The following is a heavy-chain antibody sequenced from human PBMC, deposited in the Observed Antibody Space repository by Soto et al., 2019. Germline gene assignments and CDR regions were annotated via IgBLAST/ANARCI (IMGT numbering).Heavy chain of an antibody. CDR1: GESFSGSF. Sequence: SENLSLTCAAYGESFSGSFWNWIRQPPGKGLEWIGDINHSGTTNYNPSLKSRVTISVDTSKNQFSLKLTTMTAADTAVYYCARTDPVAAAALNWFDLWGQGTLVTVSS. J-gene: IGHJ5*02. CDR3: ARTDPVAAAALNWFDL. CDR2: INHSGTT. V-gene: IGHV4-34*01. D-gene: IGHD6-13*01.